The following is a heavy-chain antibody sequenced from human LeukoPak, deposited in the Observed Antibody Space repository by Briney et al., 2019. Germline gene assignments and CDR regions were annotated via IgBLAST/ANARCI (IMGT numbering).Heavy chain of an antibody. CDR3: ARRHDYGGS. CDR2: ISSSGSTT. V-gene: IGHV3-11*01. D-gene: IGHD4-23*01. Sequence: GALRLSCAASGVSFRDYYMSWIRQAPGKGLERVSYISSSGSTTYYADSVKGRFTISRDNAKNSLYLQMNSLRAEDPAVYFCARRHDYGGSWGQGTLVTVSS. J-gene: IGHJ5*02. CDR1: GVSFRDYY.